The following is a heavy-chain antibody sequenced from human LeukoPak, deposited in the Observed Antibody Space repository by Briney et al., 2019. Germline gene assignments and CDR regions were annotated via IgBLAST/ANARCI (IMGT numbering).Heavy chain of an antibody. V-gene: IGHV3-21*01. D-gene: IGHD3-22*01. CDR3: ARDGYYDTSYFDY. CDR1: GFTFSSYS. J-gene: IGHJ4*02. CDR2: ISSSSSYI. Sequence: GGSLRLSCAASGFTFSSYSMNWVRQAPGKGLEWVSSISSSSSYIYYADSVKGRFTISRDNAKNSLYLQMNSLRAEDTAVYYCARDGYYDTSYFDYWGQGTLVTVSS.